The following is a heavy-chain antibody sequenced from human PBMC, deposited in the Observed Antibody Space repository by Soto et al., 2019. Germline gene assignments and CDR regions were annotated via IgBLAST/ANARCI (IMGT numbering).Heavy chain of an antibody. CDR3: ARGEQYSGRIFDY. CDR2: TYYRSKWYY. V-gene: IGHV6-1*01. Sequence: SHTLSLTCAITGCSVSSNSAGLSWVRQSPSRGLEWLGRTYYRSKWYYEYAVSVRGRITINPDTSKNQYSLQLNSVTPEDTAVYFCARGEQYSGRIFDYWGQGTLVTVSS. D-gene: IGHD1-26*01. CDR1: GCSVSSNSAG. J-gene: IGHJ4*01.